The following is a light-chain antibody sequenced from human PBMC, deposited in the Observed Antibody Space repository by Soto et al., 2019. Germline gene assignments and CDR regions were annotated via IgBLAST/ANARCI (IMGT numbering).Light chain of an antibody. CDR3: KQLNTYPPLT. CDR1: QGISDY. CDR2: AAA. V-gene: IGKV1-9*01. Sequence: DIQLTQSPSFLSASVGDRVTITCRASQGISDYLAWYQQKPGKAPKLLIYAAATLQSGVPSRFSGSGSGTEFTLTVSSQQPEDFATYYRKQLNTYPPLTLGGGTNVEIK. J-gene: IGKJ4*01.